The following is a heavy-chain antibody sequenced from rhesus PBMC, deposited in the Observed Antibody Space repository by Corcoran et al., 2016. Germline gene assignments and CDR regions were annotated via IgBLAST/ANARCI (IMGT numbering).Heavy chain of an antibody. CDR2: IYWNDSK. V-gene: IGHV2-95*01. J-gene: IGHJ4*01. Sequence: QVTLKESGPALVKPTQTLTLTCTFSGFSISTTGTGVGWIRQPPGKALECLATIYWNDSKYYSTSLRSRLTISKDTSKNQVVLTKTNMDPVDTATYYCAQLAAAGASVFDFWGQGVLVTVSS. D-gene: IGHD6-25*01. CDR3: AQLAAAGASVFDF. CDR1: GFSISTTGTG.